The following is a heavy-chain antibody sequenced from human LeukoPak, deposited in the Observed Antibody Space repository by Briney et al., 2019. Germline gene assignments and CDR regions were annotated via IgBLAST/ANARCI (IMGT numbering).Heavy chain of an antibody. V-gene: IGHV4-59*11. J-gene: IGHJ4*02. CDR1: GGSISSHY. D-gene: IGHD1-26*01. Sequence: SETLSLTCTVSGGSISSHYWSWIRQPPGKGLEWIGYIYYSGSTNYNPSLKSRVTISVDTSKNQFSLKLSSVTAADTAVYYCARAGELLWEFDYWGQGTLVTVFS. CDR3: ARAGELLWEFDY. CDR2: IYYSGST.